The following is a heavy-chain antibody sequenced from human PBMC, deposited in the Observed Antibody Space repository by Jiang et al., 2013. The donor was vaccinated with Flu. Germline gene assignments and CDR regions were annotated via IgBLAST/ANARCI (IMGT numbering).Heavy chain of an antibody. D-gene: IGHD3-9*01. CDR2: ISGSGGST. J-gene: IGHJ6*04. CDR3: AKAGFDRYYYYYYGMDV. V-gene: IGHV3-23*04. CDR1: GFTFSSYA. Sequence: VQLVESGGGLVQPGGSLRLSCAASGFTFSSYAMSWVRQAPGKGLEWVSAISGSGGSTYYADSVKGRFTISRDNSKNTLYLQMNSLRAEDTAVYYCAKAGFDRYYYYYYGMDVWGKGTTVTVSS.